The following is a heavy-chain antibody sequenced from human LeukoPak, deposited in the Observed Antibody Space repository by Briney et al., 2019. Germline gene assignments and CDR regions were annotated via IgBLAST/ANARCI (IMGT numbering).Heavy chain of an antibody. CDR2: IYDSGNT. D-gene: IGHD5-18*01. Sequence: SETLSLTCTVSGGSIRSWYWSWIRKPPGKGLEWIGYIYDSGNTNYNPSLKSRVTISVDTSKSHFSLKLSSVTAADTAIDYCARLDTGIKAAHFDYWGQGTLVTDSS. J-gene: IGHJ4*02. V-gene: IGHV4-59*12. CDR3: ARLDTGIKAAHFDY. CDR1: GGSIRSWY.